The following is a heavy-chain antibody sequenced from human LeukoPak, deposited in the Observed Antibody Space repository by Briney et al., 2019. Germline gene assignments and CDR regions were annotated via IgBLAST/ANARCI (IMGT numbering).Heavy chain of an antibody. J-gene: IGHJ5*02. CDR3: MRDYMGWFDP. CDR1: GFTFSSYT. Sequence: GGSLRLSCAASGFTFSSYTMSWVRQAPGKGLEWVSIISLDGSTEFYADSVKGRFTISRDTASNTMHLEMNNLRIEDTAVYYCMRDYMGWFDPWGQGSLVTVSS. D-gene: IGHD3-10*01. V-gene: IGHV3-30-3*01. CDR2: ISLDGSTE.